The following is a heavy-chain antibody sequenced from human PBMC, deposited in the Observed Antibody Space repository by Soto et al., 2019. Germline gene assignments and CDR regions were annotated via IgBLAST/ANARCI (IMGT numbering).Heavy chain of an antibody. CDR2: IKGDASTT. CDR3: ARGGRGYYYVDV. V-gene: IGHV3-74*01. CDR1: GFTFSDYW. J-gene: IGHJ6*03. Sequence: EVQLVESGGGLVQPGGSLRLSCEASGFTFSDYWIHWVRQAPGKGLVWLSRIKGDASTTNYADSVMGRFTVSSDNARSTVYLQMNSLRAEDTAIYYCARGGRGYYYVDVWGKGITVTVSS.